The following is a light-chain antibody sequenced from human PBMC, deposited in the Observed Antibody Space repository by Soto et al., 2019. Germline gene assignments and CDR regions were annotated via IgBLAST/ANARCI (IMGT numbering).Light chain of an antibody. CDR1: QSVSSSY. V-gene: IGKV3-20*01. CDR3: QQYGSSPWT. CDR2: GAS. Sequence: EIVLTQSPGTLSLSPGERATLSCRASQSVSSSYLAWYQQKPGQAPRPLLYGASSRAIGIPDRLSGSGSGTDFYLTISRLEPEDFEVDYCQQYGSSPWTFGQGTKVEI. J-gene: IGKJ1*01.